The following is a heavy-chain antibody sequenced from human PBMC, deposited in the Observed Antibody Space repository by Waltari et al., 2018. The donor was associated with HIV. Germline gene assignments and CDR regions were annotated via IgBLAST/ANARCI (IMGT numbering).Heavy chain of an antibody. CDR3: ARDKAPYSSSSAVDY. Sequence: VQLMESGGGVVQPGMSLSPSFGTSGFTFGRYGTHWVRQAPGKGLEWVAVINYDGSNKFYAESVKGRFLISRDNSKNTLFLQMNSLRDEDTGLYYCARDKAPYSSSSAVDYWGQGTLVTVS. D-gene: IGHD6-6*01. CDR1: GFTFGRYG. V-gene: IGHV3-33*01. CDR2: INYDGSNK. J-gene: IGHJ4*02.